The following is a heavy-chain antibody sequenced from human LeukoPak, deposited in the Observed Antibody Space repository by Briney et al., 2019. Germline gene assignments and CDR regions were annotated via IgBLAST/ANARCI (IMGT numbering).Heavy chain of an antibody. CDR3: ARRAGDYSHPYDY. V-gene: IGHV3-53*01. CDR1: GFTVSSNY. CDR2: IYSGGNT. D-gene: IGHD3-22*01. J-gene: IGHJ4*02. Sequence: GGSLRLSCAASGFTVSSNYMSWVRQAPGKGLEWVSFIYSGGNTYYADSVKGRFTISRDNSKNTVHLQMNSLRAEDTAMYYCARRAGDYSHPYDYWGQGTLVTVSS.